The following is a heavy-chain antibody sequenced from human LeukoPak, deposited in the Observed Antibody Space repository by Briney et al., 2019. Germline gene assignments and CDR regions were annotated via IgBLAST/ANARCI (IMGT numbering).Heavy chain of an antibody. J-gene: IGHJ4*02. CDR3: ARNGAYCLDY. Sequence: SETLSLTCTVSGGSISTYYWSWIRQPPGKGLEWIGYIYYSGGTNYNPSLKSRAIILVDKSRSQFSLKLSSVTAADTAIYFCARNGAYCLDYWGQGTLVTVSS. D-gene: IGHD4/OR15-4a*01. CDR1: GGSISTYY. V-gene: IGHV4-59*08. CDR2: IYYSGGT.